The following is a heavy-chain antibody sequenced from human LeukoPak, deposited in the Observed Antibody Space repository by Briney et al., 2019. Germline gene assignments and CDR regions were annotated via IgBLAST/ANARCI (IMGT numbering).Heavy chain of an antibody. D-gene: IGHD3-10*01. CDR2: INHSGST. Sequence: SETLSLTCAVYGGSFSGYYWSWIRQPPGKGLEWIGEINHSGSTNYNPSLKSRVTISVDTSKNQFSLKLSSVTAADTAVYYCARSQNYYGSGDYWSQGTLVTVSS. J-gene: IGHJ4*02. CDR3: ARSQNYYGSGDY. V-gene: IGHV4-34*01. CDR1: GGSFSGYY.